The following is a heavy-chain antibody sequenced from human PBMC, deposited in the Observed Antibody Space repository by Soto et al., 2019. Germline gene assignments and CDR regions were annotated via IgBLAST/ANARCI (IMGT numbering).Heavy chain of an antibody. CDR2: IVVGSGNT. CDR3: AATHEYCSSTSCFYYCSYGMDV. Sequence: VSCKASGFTFTSSAVQWVRQARGQRLEWIGWIVVGSGNTNYAQKFQERVTITRDMSTSTAYMELSSLRSEDTAVYYCAATHEYCSSTSCFYYCSYGMDVWGQGTTVTVSS. J-gene: IGHJ6*02. D-gene: IGHD2-2*01. CDR1: GFTFTSSA. V-gene: IGHV1-58*01.